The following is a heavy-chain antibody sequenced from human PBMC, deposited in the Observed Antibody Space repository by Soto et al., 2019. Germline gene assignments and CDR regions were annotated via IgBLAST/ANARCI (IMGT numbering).Heavy chain of an antibody. V-gene: IGHV1-69*02. J-gene: IGHJ5*02. CDR1: GGIFGTYT. CDR2: IIPLLNKA. CDR3: ARGHHGWFDP. Sequence: QVQLVQSGAEMKKPGSSVKVSCKASGGIFGTYTINWVRQAPGQGLEWMGRIIPLLNKADYAQKFQGRVTISVERSAYTAYMELGSLTSGDTAVYYCARGHHGWFDPWGQGSLVTVSS.